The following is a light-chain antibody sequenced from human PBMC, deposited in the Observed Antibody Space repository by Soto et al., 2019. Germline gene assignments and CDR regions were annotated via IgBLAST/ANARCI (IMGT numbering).Light chain of an antibody. CDR1: SSNIGAGYD. V-gene: IGLV1-40*01. J-gene: IGLJ2*01. CDR2: GNT. CDR3: QSYDSILSVL. Sequence: QSALTQPPSVSGAPGQRVTISCTGSSSNIGAGYDVHWYQQLPGTAPKLLIYGNTNRPSGVPDRFSGSKSGTSASLAIAGLQAEDEADYYCQSYDSILSVLFGGGTQLTVL.